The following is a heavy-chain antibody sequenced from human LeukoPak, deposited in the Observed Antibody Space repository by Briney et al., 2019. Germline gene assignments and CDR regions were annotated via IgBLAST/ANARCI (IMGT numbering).Heavy chain of an antibody. D-gene: IGHD5-18*01. CDR2: IYDSGST. V-gene: IGHV4-61*01. J-gene: IGHJ4*02. CDR3: ARERVDSYGYVRRLDY. Sequence: SETLSLTCTVSGGSISSSHYYWSWIRQPPGKGLEWIGYIYDSGSTNYNPSLKSRVTISVVDTSKNQLSLKLSSVTAADTAVYYCARERVDSYGYVRRLDYWGQGTLVTVSS. CDR1: GGSISSSHYY.